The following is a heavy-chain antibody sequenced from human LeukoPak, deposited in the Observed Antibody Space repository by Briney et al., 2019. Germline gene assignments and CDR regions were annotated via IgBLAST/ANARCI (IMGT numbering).Heavy chain of an antibody. J-gene: IGHJ4*02. D-gene: IGHD1-26*01. V-gene: IGHV4-34*01. CDR1: GGSFSGYY. CDR3: ARLGGSYYFDY. CDR2: INHSGST. Sequence: SETLSLTCVVYGGSFSGYYWSWIRQPPGKGLEWIGEINHSGSTNYNPSLKSRVTISVDTSKNQFSLKLSSVTAADTAVYYCARLGGSYYFDYWGQGTLVTVSS.